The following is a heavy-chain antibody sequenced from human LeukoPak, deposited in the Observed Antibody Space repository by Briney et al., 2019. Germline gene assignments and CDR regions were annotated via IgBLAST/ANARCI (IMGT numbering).Heavy chain of an antibody. CDR2: INYSGIT. CDR1: GGGSISSGNYY. J-gene: IGHJ6*02. D-gene: IGHD6-19*01. CDR3: ARHSSGWYWGGSGLDV. V-gene: IGHV4-39*01. Sequence: SETLSLTCIVSGGGSISSGNYYWGWIRQPPEKGLEWIGSINYSGITLCTPSLQSRVTISVDTSKDQFSLRLSSVTAADTAIYFCARHSSGWYWGGSGLDVWGQGTTVIVSS.